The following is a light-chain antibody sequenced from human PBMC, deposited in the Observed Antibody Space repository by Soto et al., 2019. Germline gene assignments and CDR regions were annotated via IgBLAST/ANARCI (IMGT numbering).Light chain of an antibody. CDR1: QGISSA. CDR3: QQFNSYPLT. V-gene: IGKV1-13*02. CDR2: DAS. J-gene: IGKJ4*01. Sequence: ALQLTQSPCSLSASVGDRVTITCRSSQGISSALAWYQQKPGQAPKLLIYDASSLESGVPSRFSGRGSGTDFTLTISSLQPEDFATYYCQQFNSYPLTFGGGTKVEIK.